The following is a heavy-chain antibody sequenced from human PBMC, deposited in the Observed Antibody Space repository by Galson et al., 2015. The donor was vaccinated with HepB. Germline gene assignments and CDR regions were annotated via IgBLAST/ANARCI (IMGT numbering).Heavy chain of an antibody. J-gene: IGHJ5*02. Sequence: SLRLSCAASGFTFSSYAMSWVRQAPGKGLEWVSAISGSGGSTYYADSVKGRFTISRDNSKNTLYLQMNSLGAEDTALYYCAKDVSGNSGAWGQGTLVTVSS. D-gene: IGHD4-23*01. V-gene: IGHV3-23*01. CDR3: AKDVSGNSGA. CDR2: ISGSGGST. CDR1: GFTFSSYA.